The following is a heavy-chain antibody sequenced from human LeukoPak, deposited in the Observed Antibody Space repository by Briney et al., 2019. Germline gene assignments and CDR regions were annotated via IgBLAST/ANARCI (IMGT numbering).Heavy chain of an antibody. Sequence: WIRQAPGKGLEWVGRIKSKTDGGTTDYAAPVKGRFTISRDDSKNTLYLQMNSLKTEDTAVYYCTTYGGNGGFDYWGQGTLVTVSS. J-gene: IGHJ4*02. CDR3: TTYGGNGGFDY. V-gene: IGHV3-15*01. CDR2: IKSKTDGGTT. D-gene: IGHD4-23*01.